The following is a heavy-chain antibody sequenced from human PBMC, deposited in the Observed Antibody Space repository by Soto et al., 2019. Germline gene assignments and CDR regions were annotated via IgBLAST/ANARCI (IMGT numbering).Heavy chain of an antibody. Sequence: QVQLVESGGGVVQPGRSLRLSCAASGFTFSTYGMHWVRQAPGKGLEWVALISYDGSNKYYADSVKGRFTISRDNSKNTLYLQMNSLRAEDTAVYYCARRGVEDSGRWFDPWGQGTLVTVSS. D-gene: IGHD1-26*01. CDR1: GFTFSTYG. V-gene: IGHV3-30*03. CDR2: ISYDGSNK. J-gene: IGHJ5*02. CDR3: ARRGVEDSGRWFDP.